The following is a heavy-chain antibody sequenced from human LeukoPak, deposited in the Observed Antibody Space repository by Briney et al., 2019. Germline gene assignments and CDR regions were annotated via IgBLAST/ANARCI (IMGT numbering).Heavy chain of an antibody. D-gene: IGHD3-22*01. V-gene: IGHV3-30-3*01. CDR3: AGDKDYYDSSGDFDY. CDR1: GFTFSSYA. CDR2: ISYDGSNK. J-gene: IGHJ4*02. Sequence: PGGSLRLSCAASGFTFSSYAMSWVRQAPGKGLEWVAIISYDGSNKYYADSAQGRFTISRDNSKNTLYLQMNSLRTEDTAVYYCAGDKDYYDSSGDFDYWGQGTLVTVSS.